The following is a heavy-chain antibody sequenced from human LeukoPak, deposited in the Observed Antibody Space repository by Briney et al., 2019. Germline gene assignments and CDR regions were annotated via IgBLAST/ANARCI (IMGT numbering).Heavy chain of an antibody. J-gene: IGHJ4*02. CDR3: ARHPLDY. CDR2: IYYSGST. Sequence: GSLRLSCAASGFTFSRYWMNWVRQPPGKGLEWIGSIYYSGSTYYNPSLKSRVTISVDTSKNQFSLKLSSVTAADTAVYYCARHPLDYWGQGTLVTVSS. CDR1: GFTFSRYW. V-gene: IGHV4-39*01.